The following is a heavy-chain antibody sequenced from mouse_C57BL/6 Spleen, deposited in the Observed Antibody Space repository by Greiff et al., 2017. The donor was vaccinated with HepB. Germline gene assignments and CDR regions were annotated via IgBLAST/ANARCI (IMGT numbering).Heavy chain of an antibody. D-gene: IGHD3-2*02. V-gene: IGHV1-50*01. CDR1: GYTFTSYW. Sequence: QVQLQQPGAELVKPGASVKLSCKASGYTFTSYWMQWVKQRPGQGLEWIGEIDPSDSYTNYNQKFKGKATLTVDTSSSTAYMQLSSLTSEDSAVYYCARKGSSGADYWGQGTTRTVSS. J-gene: IGHJ2*01. CDR2: IDPSDSYT. CDR3: ARKGSSGADY.